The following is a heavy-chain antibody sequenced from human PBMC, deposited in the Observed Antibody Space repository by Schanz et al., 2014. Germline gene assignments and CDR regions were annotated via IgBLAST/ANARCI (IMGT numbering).Heavy chain of an antibody. CDR1: GFTFSSFW. J-gene: IGHJ3*02. D-gene: IGHD3-3*01. V-gene: IGHV3-74*01. Sequence: EVQLVESGGGFVRPGGSLRLSCAASGFTFSSFWMHWVRQAPGKGLVWVSRVKTDGSITNYADSVEGRFTISRDNARNTLYLQMNSLRVEDTAVYYCVFGLAVNAFNMWGQGTMVTVSS. CDR3: VFGLAVNAFNM. CDR2: VKTDGSIT.